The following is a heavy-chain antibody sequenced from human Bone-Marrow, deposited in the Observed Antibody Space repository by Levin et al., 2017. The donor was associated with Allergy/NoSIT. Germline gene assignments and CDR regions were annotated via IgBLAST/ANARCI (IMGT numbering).Heavy chain of an antibody. CDR3: TRHYDFWSGSYYYYGMDV. CDR1: GFTFSGSA. D-gene: IGHD3-3*01. V-gene: IGHV3-73*01. J-gene: IGHJ6*02. CDR2: IRSKANSYAT. Sequence: ASVKVSCAASGFTFSGSAMHWVRQASGKGLEWVGRIRSKANSYATAYAASVKGRFTISRDDSKNTAYLQMNSLKTEDTAVYYCTRHYDFWSGSYYYYGMDVWGQGTTVTVSS.